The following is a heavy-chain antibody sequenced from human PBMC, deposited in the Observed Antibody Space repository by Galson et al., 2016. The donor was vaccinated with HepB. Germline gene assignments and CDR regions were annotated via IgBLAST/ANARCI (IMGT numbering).Heavy chain of an antibody. CDR2: IIPIFGTT. V-gene: IGHV1-69*06. J-gene: IGHJ6*02. D-gene: IGHD3-10*01. CDR3: ARRDIMVKGVITYYYYGMDV. Sequence: SVKVSCKASGGNFSTYGISWVRQAPGQGLEWMGGIIPIFGTTNFAQKFQDRVSITADKSTSTAYMELSSLRSEDTAVYYCARRDIMVKGVITYYYYGMDVWGQGTTVTVSS. CDR1: GGNFSTYG.